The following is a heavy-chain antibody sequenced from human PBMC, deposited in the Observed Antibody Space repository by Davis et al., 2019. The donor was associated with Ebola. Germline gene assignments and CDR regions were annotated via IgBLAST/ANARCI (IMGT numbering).Heavy chain of an antibody. CDR2: YYYTGST. CDR1: GGFVSSGGYS. D-gene: IGHD2-15*01. Sequence: MPSETLSLTCAVSGGFVSSGGYSWSWIRQPPGKGLEWIGYYYYTGSTYYNPSLKSRVTISVDTSKNQFSLNLDSVTAADTAVYYCARLGYCSTGRCYGLVDWGQGTLVAVSS. V-gene: IGHV4-30-2*03. J-gene: IGHJ4*02. CDR3: ARLGYCSTGRCYGLVD.